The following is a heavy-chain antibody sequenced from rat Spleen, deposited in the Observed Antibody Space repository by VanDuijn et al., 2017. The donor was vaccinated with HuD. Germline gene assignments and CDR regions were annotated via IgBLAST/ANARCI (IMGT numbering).Heavy chain of an antibody. CDR1: GFTFSDYG. CDR3: ARRHYGYTDYFDY. V-gene: IGHV5-29*01. J-gene: IGHJ2*01. D-gene: IGHD1-9*01. Sequence: EVQLVESGGGVVQPGRSLKLSCAASGFTFSDYGLAWVRQAPTKGLEWVATISYGDSSGHSSTYYRDVVKGRCTISRDNAKSTLSLQMDSLRSEDTATYYCARRHYGYTDYFDYWGQGVMVTVSS. CDR2: ISYGDSSGHSST.